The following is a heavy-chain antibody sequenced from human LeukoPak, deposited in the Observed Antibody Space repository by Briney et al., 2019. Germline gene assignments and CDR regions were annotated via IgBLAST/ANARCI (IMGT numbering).Heavy chain of an antibody. CDR1: GGSFSGYY. J-gene: IGHJ4*02. Sequence: SETLSLTCAVYGGSFSGYYWSWLRQPPGKGLEWIGEINHSGSTNYNPSLKSRVTISVDTSKNQFSLKLSSVTAADTAVYYCARSGPIYRGGVAGTPVLGWGQGTLVTVSS. CDR2: INHSGST. D-gene: IGHD2-15*01. V-gene: IGHV4-34*01. CDR3: ARSGPIYRGGVAGTPVLG.